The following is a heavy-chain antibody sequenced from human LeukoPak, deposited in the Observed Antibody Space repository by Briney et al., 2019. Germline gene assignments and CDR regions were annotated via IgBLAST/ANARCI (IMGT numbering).Heavy chain of an antibody. D-gene: IGHD3-22*01. J-gene: IGHJ4*02. V-gene: IGHV3-74*01. CDR1: GFTFSSYW. CDR3: AREDYYDSSGYPY. Sequence: PGGSLRLSCAASGFTFSSYWMHWVRQAPGKGLVWVSRINSDGSSTSYADSVKGRFTISRGNAKNTLYLQMNSLRAEDTAVYYCAREDYYDSSGYPYWGQGTLVTVSS. CDR2: INSDGSST.